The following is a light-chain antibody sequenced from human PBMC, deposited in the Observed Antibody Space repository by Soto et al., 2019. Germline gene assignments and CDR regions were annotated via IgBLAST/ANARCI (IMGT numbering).Light chain of an antibody. CDR3: QQRSNWPPLP. J-gene: IGKJ4*01. CDR1: QNVSRF. V-gene: IGKV3-11*01. CDR2: DAS. Sequence: EIVLTQSPATLSLSPGERATLSCRASQNVSRFLAWYQRRPGQPPRLLIYDASKRASDIPARFSGSGSGTDFTLTIGSLEPEDSAVYYCQQRSNWPPLPFGGGTKVEIK.